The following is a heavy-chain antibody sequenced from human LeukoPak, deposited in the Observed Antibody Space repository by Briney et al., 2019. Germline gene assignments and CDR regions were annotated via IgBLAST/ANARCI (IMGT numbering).Heavy chain of an antibody. D-gene: IGHD6-13*01. V-gene: IGHV3-21*01. CDR2: ISSSSSYI. Sequence: GGSLRLSCAASGFTFNSYSMNWVRQAPGKGLEWVSSISSSSSYIYYADSVKGRFTISRDNAKNSLYLQMNSLRAEDTAVYYCARDSVGSSWYDYWGQGTLVTVSS. CDR1: GFTFNSYS. CDR3: ARDSVGSSWYDY. J-gene: IGHJ4*02.